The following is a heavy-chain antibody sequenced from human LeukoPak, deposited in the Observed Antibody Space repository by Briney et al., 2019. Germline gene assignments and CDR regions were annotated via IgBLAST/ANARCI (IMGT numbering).Heavy chain of an antibody. CDR1: GYTFTDNY. J-gene: IGHJ4*02. CDR3: ARLPYGAVNY. Sequence: ASVKISCKASGYTFTDNYIHWVRQAPGQGLEWMGWINPNSGGTTYTQKFQDRVTMTRDTSISTAYMELSRLRSDDTAVYYCARLPYGAVNYWGLGTLVTVTS. D-gene: IGHD4-17*01. V-gene: IGHV1-2*02. CDR2: INPNSGGT.